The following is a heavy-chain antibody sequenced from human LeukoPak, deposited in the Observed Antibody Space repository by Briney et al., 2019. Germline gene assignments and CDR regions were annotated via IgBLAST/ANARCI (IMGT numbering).Heavy chain of an antibody. V-gene: IGHV4-34*01. CDR3: ARETSGARWFDY. J-gene: IGHJ4*02. D-gene: IGHD1-26*01. Sequence: PSETLSLTCAVYGGSFSGYYWSWIRQPPGKGLEWIGEINHSGSTNYNPSLKSRVTISVDTSKNQFSLKLSSVTAADTAVYYCARETSGARWFDYWGQGTLVTVSS. CDR1: GGSFSGYY. CDR2: INHSGST.